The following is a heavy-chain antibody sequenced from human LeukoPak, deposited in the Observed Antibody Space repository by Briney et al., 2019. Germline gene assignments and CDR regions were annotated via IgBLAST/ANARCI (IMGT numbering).Heavy chain of an antibody. CDR2: INPSGGST. Sequence: ASVKVSCKASGYTFTSYYMHWVRQAPGQGLEWMGIINPSGGSTSYAQKFQGRVTMTRDMSTSTVYMELSSLRSEDTAVYYCASKGGYSSSWYPLYYYMDVWGKGTTVTISS. V-gene: IGHV1-46*01. J-gene: IGHJ6*03. CDR3: ASKGGYSSSWYPLYYYMDV. CDR1: GYTFTSYY. D-gene: IGHD6-13*01.